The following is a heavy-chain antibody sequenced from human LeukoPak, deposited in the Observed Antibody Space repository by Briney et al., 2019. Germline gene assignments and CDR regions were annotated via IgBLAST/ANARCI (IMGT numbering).Heavy chain of an antibody. CDR1: GYTFTSYY. CDR2: ISAYNGNT. J-gene: IGHJ3*02. V-gene: IGHV1-18*04. CDR3: ARDTSIVVVTATHAFDI. D-gene: IGHD2-21*02. Sequence: GASVKVSCKASGYTFTSYYMHWVRQAPGQGLEWMGWISAYNGNTNYAQKLQGRVTMTTDTSTSTAYMELRSLRSDDTAVYYCARDTSIVVVTATHAFDIWGQGTMVTVSS.